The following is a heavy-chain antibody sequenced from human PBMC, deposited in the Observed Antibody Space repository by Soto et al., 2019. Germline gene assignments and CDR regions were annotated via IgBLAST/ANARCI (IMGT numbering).Heavy chain of an antibody. CDR2: IDSAGST. CDR1: GFTVSSNY. V-gene: IGHV3-53*01. J-gene: IGHJ4*02. Sequence: PGGALRLSCAASGFTVSSNYMSWVRQAPGKGLEWVSVIDSAGSTYYPDSVKGRFTISRDNAKNSLYLQMNSLRAEDTAVYYCAREDCSGGSCYFDYWGQGTLVTVSS. D-gene: IGHD2-15*01. CDR3: AREDCSGGSCYFDY.